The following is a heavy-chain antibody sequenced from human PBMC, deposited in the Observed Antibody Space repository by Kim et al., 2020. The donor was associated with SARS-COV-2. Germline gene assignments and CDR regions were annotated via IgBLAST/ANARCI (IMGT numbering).Heavy chain of an antibody. J-gene: IGHJ6*02. Sequence: GGSLRLSCAASGFTFSSYWMSWVRQAPGKGLEWVANIKQDGSEKYYVDSVKGRFTISRDNAKNSLYLQMNSLRAEDTAVYYCARVPMNPYYYYYYGMDVWGQGTTVTVSS. CDR2: IKQDGSEK. CDR1: GFTFSSYW. CDR3: ARVPMNPYYYYYYGMDV. V-gene: IGHV3-7*03.